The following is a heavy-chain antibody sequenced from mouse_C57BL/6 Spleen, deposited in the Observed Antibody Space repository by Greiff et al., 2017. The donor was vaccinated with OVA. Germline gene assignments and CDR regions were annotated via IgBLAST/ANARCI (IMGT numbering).Heavy chain of an antibody. D-gene: IGHD3-3*01. CDR1: GFTFSSYG. V-gene: IGHV5-6*01. Sequence: EVQVVESGGDLVKPGGSLKLSCAASGFTFSSYGMSWVRQTPDKRLEWVATISSGGSYTYYPDSVKGRFTISRDNAKNTLYLQMSSLKAEDTAMYYCARQRDLYYCDYWGQGTTLTVSS. CDR3: ARQRDLYYCDY. J-gene: IGHJ2*01. CDR2: ISSGGSYT.